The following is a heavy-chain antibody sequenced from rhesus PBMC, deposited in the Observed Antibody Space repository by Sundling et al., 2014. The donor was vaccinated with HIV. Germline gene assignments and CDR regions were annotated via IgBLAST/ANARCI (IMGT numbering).Heavy chain of an antibody. D-gene: IGHD3-16*01. J-gene: IGHJ4*01. CDR2: ISGSGGNT. CDR3: AQVKSASFSLRFHY. CDR1: GYSISSGYG. V-gene: IGHV4-127*01. Sequence: QVQLQESGPGLVKPSETLSLTCAVSGYSISSGYGWSWIRQPPGKGLEWIGRISGSGGNTDYNPSLKSRVTISKDTSKNQFYLKLSSVTAADTAMYYCAQVKSASFSLRFHYWGQGVLVTVSS.